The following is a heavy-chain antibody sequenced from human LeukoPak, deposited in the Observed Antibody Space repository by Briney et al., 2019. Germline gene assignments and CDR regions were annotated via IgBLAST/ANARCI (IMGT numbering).Heavy chain of an antibody. CDR1: GFTFDDYA. V-gene: IGHV3-9*01. D-gene: IGHD6-13*01. CDR3: ARGGGSGRYGLPFDS. CDR2: ISWNSGSI. Sequence: QPGGSLRLSCAASGFTFDDYAMHWVRQAPGKGLEWVSGISWNSGSIGYADSVKGRFTISRDNAKNSLYLQMNSLTDEDTAVYYCARGGGSGRYGLPFDSWGQGTLVTVSS. J-gene: IGHJ4*02.